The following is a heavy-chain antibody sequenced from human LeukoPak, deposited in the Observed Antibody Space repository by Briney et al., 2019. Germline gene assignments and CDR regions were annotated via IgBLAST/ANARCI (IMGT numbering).Heavy chain of an antibody. CDR1: GFTFSSFA. Sequence: PGRSLRLSCEASGFTFSSFAMHWVRQAPGKGLEWVSAISTSGGSTYYADSVKGRFTISRDNSKNTLNLQMNSLRAEDTAVYYCAKRGTSLRAVDHWGQGTLVTVSS. V-gene: IGHV3-23*01. CDR2: ISTSGGST. D-gene: IGHD4-17*01. J-gene: IGHJ4*02. CDR3: AKRGTSLRAVDH.